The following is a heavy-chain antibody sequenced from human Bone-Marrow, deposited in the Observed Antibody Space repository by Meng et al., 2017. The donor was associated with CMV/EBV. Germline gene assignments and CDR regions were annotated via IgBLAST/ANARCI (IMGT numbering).Heavy chain of an antibody. Sequence: SVKVSCKTSGGTFSSHAISWVRQAPGQGLEWMGGVIPVIGLVHYAQKFQGRARITADKSTSTGYMELISLRSEDTAAYYCARAPSNQLLNGFDMWGQGTMVTVSS. J-gene: IGHJ3*02. V-gene: IGHV1-69*10. CDR1: GGTFSSHA. D-gene: IGHD2-2*01. CDR3: ARAPSNQLLNGFDM. CDR2: VIPVIGLV.